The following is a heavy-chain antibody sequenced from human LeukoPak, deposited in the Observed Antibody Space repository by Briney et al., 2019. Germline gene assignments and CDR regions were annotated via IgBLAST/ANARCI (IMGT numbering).Heavy chain of an antibody. D-gene: IGHD3-22*01. CDR3: ARDPPYYDSRPFDY. J-gene: IGHJ4*02. CDR2: ISSSSSYI. Sequence: GGSLRLSCAASGFTFSSYSMNWVRQAPGKGLEWVSSISSSSSYIYYADSVKGRFTISRDNAKNSLYLQMNSLRAEDAAVYYCARDPPYYDSRPFDYWGQGTLVTVSS. CDR1: GFTFSSYS. V-gene: IGHV3-21*01.